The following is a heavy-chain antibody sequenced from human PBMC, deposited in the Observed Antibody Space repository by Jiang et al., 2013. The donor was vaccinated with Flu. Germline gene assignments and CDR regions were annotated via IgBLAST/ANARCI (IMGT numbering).Heavy chain of an antibody. CDR3: ARVLPSNYYYGVDV. CDR1: GLTVSNNH. D-gene: IGHD3-3*01. Sequence: GLVQPGGSLRLSCAASGLTVSNNHMSWIRQAPGKGLQWVSVIYGGDNAYYTDSVKGRFTISRDNSENTVNLQMSSLRAEDTAVYYCARVLPSNYYYGVDVWGQGTTVIVSS. V-gene: IGHV3-66*01. J-gene: IGHJ6*02. CDR2: IYGGDNA.